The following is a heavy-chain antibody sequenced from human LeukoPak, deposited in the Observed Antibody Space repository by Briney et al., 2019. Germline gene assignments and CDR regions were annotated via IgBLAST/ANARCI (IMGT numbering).Heavy chain of an antibody. V-gene: IGHV1-69*04. Sequence: GASVKVSCKASGGTFSCYAISWVRQAPGQGLEWMGRIIPILGIANYAQKFQGRVTITADKSTSTAYMELSSLRSEDTAVYYCARWGIVVVPALGMDVWGQGTTVTVSS. CDR3: ARWGIVVVPALGMDV. D-gene: IGHD2-2*01. CDR1: GGTFSCYA. CDR2: IIPILGIA. J-gene: IGHJ6*02.